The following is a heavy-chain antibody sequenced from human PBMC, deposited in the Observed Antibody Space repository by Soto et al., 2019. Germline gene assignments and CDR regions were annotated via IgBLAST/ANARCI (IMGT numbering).Heavy chain of an antibody. CDR2: INPSGGST. CDR3: ARDFRDPAAIPYWFDP. V-gene: IGHV1-46*01. CDR1: GYTFTSYY. D-gene: IGHD2-2*02. Sequence: ASVKVSCKASGYTFTSYYMHWVRQAPGQGLEWMGIINPSGGSTSYAQKFQGRVPMTRDTSTSTVYMELSSLRSEDTAVYYCARDFRDPAAIPYWFDPWGQGTLVTVSS. J-gene: IGHJ5*02.